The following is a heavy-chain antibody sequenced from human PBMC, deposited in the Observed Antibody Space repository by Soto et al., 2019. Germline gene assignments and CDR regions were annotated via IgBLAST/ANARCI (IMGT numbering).Heavy chain of an antibody. CDR1: GYSISGGYY. Sequence: SETLSLTCTVSGYSISGGYYWGWIRQPPGKGLEWFGSIYHSGNTYYNPSLKSRVTISIDASQNKFSLKLSSVTAADTALFYCARAFCTSPTCYGRYFDYWGQGALVTVS. CDR3: ARAFCTSPTCYGRYFDY. CDR2: IYHSGNT. D-gene: IGHD2-2*01. J-gene: IGHJ4*02. V-gene: IGHV4-38-2*02.